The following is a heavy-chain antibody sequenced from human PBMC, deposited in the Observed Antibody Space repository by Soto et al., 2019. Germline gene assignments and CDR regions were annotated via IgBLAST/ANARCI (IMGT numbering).Heavy chain of an antibody. J-gene: IGHJ6*02. Sequence: SVKVSCKASGGTFSSYAISWVRQAPGQGLEWMGGIIPIFGTANYAQKFQGRVTITADESTSTAYMELSSLRSEDTAVYYCARDRGYYYDSSGYQLDRYYYYGMEVWGQGTTVTVSS. V-gene: IGHV1-69*13. CDR2: IIPIFGTA. CDR1: GGTFSSYA. D-gene: IGHD3-22*01. CDR3: ARDRGYYYDSSGYQLDRYYYYGMEV.